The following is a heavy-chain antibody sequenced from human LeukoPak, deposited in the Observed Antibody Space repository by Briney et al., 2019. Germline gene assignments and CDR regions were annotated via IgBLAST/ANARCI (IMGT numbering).Heavy chain of an antibody. CDR2: IKKDGSEK. V-gene: IGHV3-7*01. D-gene: IGHD5-18*01. CDR3: ARDLSGVTGYTYGRGIDY. CDR1: GFTFSSYW. J-gene: IGHJ4*02. Sequence: TLTLSCAASGFTFSSYWMSWVRQAPGKGLEWVANIKKDGSEKYYVDSVKGRFTISRDNAKTSLYLQMNSLRAEDTAVYYCARDLSGVTGYTYGRGIDYWGQGTLVTVSS.